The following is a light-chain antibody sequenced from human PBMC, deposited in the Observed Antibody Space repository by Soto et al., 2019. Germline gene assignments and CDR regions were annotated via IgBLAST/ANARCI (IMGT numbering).Light chain of an antibody. CDR1: SNDIGAYNY. V-gene: IGLV2-14*01. J-gene: IGLJ1*01. Sequence: QSVLPQPASVSGSPGQSITISCTGTSNDIGAYNYVSWYQHHPGKAPKLIIYEVTNRPSGVSNRFSGSKSGNTASLTISGLRAEDEADYYCSSYTSSSTLYVFATGSKVTVL. CDR3: SSYTSSSTLYV. CDR2: EVT.